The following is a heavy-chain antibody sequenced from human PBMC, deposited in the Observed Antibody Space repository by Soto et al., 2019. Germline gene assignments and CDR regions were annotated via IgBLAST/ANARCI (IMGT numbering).Heavy chain of an antibody. D-gene: IGHD3-22*01. J-gene: IGHJ4*02. CDR1: GFTFSSYA. Sequence: GSLRLSCAASGFTFSSYAMSWVRQAPGKGLEWVSAISGSGGSTYYADSVKGRFTISRDNSKNTLYLQMNSLRAEDTAVYYCAKDPGSVSSGYYSYYFDYWGQGTLVTVSS. CDR2: ISGSGGST. CDR3: AKDPGSVSSGYYSYYFDY. V-gene: IGHV3-23*01.